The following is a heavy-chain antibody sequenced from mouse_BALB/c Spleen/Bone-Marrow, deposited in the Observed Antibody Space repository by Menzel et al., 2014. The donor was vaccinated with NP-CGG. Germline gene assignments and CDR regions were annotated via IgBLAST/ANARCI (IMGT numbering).Heavy chain of an antibody. CDR2: INPDSSTI. D-gene: IGHD2-1*01. CDR1: GFDFSRYW. Sequence: EVMLVESGGGPVQPGGSLKLSCAASGFDFSRYWMSWVRQAPGKGLEWIGEINPDSSTINYTPSLKDKFIISRDNAKNXRYLQMSKVRSEDTTLYYCARQGYYGKGDYWGPGTTLTVSS. J-gene: IGHJ2*01. V-gene: IGHV4-1*02. CDR3: ARQGYYGKGDY.